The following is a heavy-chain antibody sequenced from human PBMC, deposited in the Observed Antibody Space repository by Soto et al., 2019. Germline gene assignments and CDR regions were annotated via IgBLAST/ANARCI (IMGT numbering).Heavy chain of an antibody. D-gene: IGHD4-17*01. CDR3: AKDSYYGDLKYYFDY. CDR2: ISYDGSNK. J-gene: IGHJ4*02. V-gene: IGHV3-30*18. Sequence: GGSLRLSCAASGFTFSSYGMHWVRQAPGKGLEWVAVISYDGSNKYYADSVKGRFTISRDNSKNTLYLQMNSLRAEDTAVYYCAKDSYYGDLKYYFDYWGQG. CDR1: GFTFSSYG.